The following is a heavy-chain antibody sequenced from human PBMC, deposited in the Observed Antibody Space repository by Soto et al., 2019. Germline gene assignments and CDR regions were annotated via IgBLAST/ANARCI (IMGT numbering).Heavy chain of an antibody. D-gene: IGHD6-13*01. J-gene: IGHJ5*02. Sequence: QVQLQQWGAGLLKPSETLSLTCAGYGGSFSGYYWSWIRQPPGKGLEWIGEINHSGSTNYNPTLKSGVTLSVDTSKNQFSLKLSSVTAADTAVYYCARVSTGSSSHYWFDPWGPGTLVTVSS. CDR3: ARVSTGSSSHYWFDP. CDR1: GGSFSGYY. V-gene: IGHV4-34*01. CDR2: INHSGST.